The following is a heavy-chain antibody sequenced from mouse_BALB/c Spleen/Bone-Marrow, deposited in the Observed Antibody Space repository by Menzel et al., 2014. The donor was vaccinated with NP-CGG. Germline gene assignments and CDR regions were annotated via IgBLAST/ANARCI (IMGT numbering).Heavy chain of an antibody. J-gene: IGHJ3*01. V-gene: IGHV1-4*02. CDR2: INPSSGYT. Sequence: QVQLQQPGAELARPGAPVKMSCKASGYTFTSYTIQWVKQRPGQGLEWIGYINPSSGYTDYNQKFKDKTTLTADKSSNTAYMQLTSLTSEDSAVYSCAREARTGAWFTYWGQGTLVTVSA. D-gene: IGHD4-1*01. CDR3: AREARTGAWFTY. CDR1: GYTFTSYT.